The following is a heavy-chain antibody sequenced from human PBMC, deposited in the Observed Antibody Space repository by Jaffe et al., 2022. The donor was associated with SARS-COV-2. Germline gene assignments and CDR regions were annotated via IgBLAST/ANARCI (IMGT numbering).Heavy chain of an antibody. J-gene: IGHJ4*02. CDR1: GFTFSSYS. CDR3: ARDWDCTNGVCYSLFDY. CDR2: ISSSSSTI. V-gene: IGHV3-48*02. Sequence: EVQLVESGGGLVQPGGSLRLSCAASGFTFSSYSMNWVRQAPGKGLEWVSYISSSSSTIYYADSVKGRFTISRDNAKNSLYLQMNSLRDEDTAVYYCARDWDCTNGVCYSLFDYWGQGTLVTVSS. D-gene: IGHD2-8*01.